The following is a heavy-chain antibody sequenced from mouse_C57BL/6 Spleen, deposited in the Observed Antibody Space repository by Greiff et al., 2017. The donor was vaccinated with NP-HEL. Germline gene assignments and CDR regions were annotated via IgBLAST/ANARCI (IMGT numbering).Heavy chain of an antibody. CDR1: GFTFSDYY. J-gene: IGHJ2*01. V-gene: IGHV5-16*01. D-gene: IGHD1-1*01. CDR2: INYDGSST. CDR3: AREALYYGSREFDY. Sequence: EVKLVESEGGLVQPGSSMKLSCTASGFTFSDYYMAWVRQVPEKGLEWVANINYDGSSTYYLDSLKSRFIISRDNAKNILYLQMSSLKSEDTATYYCAREALYYGSREFDYWGQGTTLTVSS.